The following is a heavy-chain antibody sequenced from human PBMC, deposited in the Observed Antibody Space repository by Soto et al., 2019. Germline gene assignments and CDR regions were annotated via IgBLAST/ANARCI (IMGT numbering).Heavy chain of an antibody. V-gene: IGHV4-59*01. J-gene: IGHJ5*02. Sequence: QLQLQESGPGLVKPSETLSLTCTVSGGSISSYYWNWIRQPPGKGLEWIGDIYYSGRTNYNPSLKRRVAISVDMSKIQFSLNLSSVTPADTAVYYCARGRGYSGQRRGWFDPWGQGTLVTVSS. CDR3: ARGRGYSGQRRGWFDP. CDR1: GGSISSYY. D-gene: IGHD5-12*01. CDR2: IYYSGRT.